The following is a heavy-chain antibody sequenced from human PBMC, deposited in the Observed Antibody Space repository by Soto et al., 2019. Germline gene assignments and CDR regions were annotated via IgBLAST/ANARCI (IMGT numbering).Heavy chain of an antibody. CDR1: GFTFSSYG. J-gene: IGHJ3*02. Sequence: QVQLVESGGGVVQPGRSLRLSCAASGFTFSSYGMHWVRQAPGKGLEWVAVISYDGSNKYYADSVKGRFTISRDNSKNPLYLQMNSLRAEDTAVYYCAKDYYKITVTTSFSAFDIWGQGTMVTVSS. V-gene: IGHV3-30*18. CDR2: ISYDGSNK. D-gene: IGHD4-17*01. CDR3: AKDYYKITVTTSFSAFDI.